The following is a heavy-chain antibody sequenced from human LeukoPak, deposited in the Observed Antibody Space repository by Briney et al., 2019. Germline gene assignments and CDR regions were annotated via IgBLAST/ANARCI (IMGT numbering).Heavy chain of an antibody. V-gene: IGHV3-48*01. D-gene: IGHD6-13*01. CDR2: ISSSSSTI. J-gene: IGHJ4*02. CDR1: GFTFSNYN. Sequence: GGSLRLSCAASGFTFSNYNMNWVRQAPGKGLEWVSYISSSSSTIHYAESVKGRFTISRDNARNSLYLQMNSLRAEDTAVYYCARDFRSSSWYHGYFDYWGQGTLVTVSS. CDR3: ARDFRSSSWYHGYFDY.